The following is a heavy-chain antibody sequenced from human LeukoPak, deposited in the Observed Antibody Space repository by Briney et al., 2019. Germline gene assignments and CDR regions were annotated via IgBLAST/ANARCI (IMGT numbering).Heavy chain of an antibody. CDR3: ARETYYDSSGYYGY. CDR1: GFTFSSYW. CDR2: IKQDGSEK. V-gene: IGHV3-7*01. Sequence: GGSLRLPCAASGFTFSSYWMSWVRQAPGKGLEWVANIKQDGSEKYYVDSVKGRFTISRDDAKNSLYLQMNSLGAEDTAVYYCARETYYDSSGYYGYWGQGTLVTVSS. D-gene: IGHD3-22*01. J-gene: IGHJ4*02.